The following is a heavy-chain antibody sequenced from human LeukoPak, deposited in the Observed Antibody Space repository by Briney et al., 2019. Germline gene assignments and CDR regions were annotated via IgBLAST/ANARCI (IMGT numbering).Heavy chain of an antibody. CDR1: GFNFSSYS. Sequence: PGGSLRLSCAASGFNFSSYSMNWVRQAPGKGLEWVSSVISSSSYLYYADSVKGRFTISSDNAKNSLYLQMNSLRAHETGVYLLTRYTPRWPDAFDIWGQGTMVTVSS. CDR3: TRYTPRWPDAFDI. V-gene: IGHV3-21*01. J-gene: IGHJ3*02. D-gene: IGHD4-23*01. CDR2: VISSSSYL.